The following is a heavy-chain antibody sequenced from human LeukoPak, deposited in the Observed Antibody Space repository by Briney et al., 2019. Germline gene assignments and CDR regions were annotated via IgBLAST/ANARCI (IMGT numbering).Heavy chain of an antibody. D-gene: IGHD4-17*01. CDR3: ARDKGRGRPTPGDYYGMDV. Sequence: GRSLRLSCAASGFTFSSYALHWVRQAPGKGLEWVALISYDGSNKHYADSVKGRFITSRDNSKNTLYLEMNSLRAEDTAVYYCARDKGRGRPTPGDYYGMDVWGQGTTVTVSS. CDR1: GFTFSSYA. CDR2: ISYDGSNK. V-gene: IGHV3-30-3*01. J-gene: IGHJ6*02.